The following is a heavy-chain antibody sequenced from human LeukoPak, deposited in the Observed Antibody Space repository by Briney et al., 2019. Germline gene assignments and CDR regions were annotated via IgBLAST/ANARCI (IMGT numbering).Heavy chain of an antibody. D-gene: IGHD2-2*01. Sequence: ASVKVSCKASGYSFTGYYMHWVPQAPGQGLEWMGWINPYSGGTNYAQKFQGRVTMTRDTSISTAYMELSRLRSDDTAVYYCVRDRTKYCSSTSCPLDYWGQGTLVTVSS. CDR2: INPYSGGT. CDR1: GYSFTGYY. V-gene: IGHV1-2*02. CDR3: VRDRTKYCSSTSCPLDY. J-gene: IGHJ4*02.